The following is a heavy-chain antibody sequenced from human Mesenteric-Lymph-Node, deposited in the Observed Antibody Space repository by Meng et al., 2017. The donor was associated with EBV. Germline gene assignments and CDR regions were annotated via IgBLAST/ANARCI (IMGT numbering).Heavy chain of an antibody. CDR1: GGSISNDHW. CDR3: ARGREYSWGY. V-gene: IGHV4-4*02. J-gene: IGHJ4*02. CDR2: MYHSGST. D-gene: IGHD4-11*01. Sequence: ESGPGLGKPSGTLSLTGGVSGGSISNDHWWSWVRQPPGKGLEWIGEMYHSGSTNYNPSLKSRVTISVDKSKNQFFLNLNSVTAADTAVYYCARGREYSWGYWGQGTLVTVSS.